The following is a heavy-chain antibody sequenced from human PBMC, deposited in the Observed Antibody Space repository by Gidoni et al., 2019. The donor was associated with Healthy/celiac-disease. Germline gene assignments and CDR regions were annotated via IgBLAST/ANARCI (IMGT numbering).Heavy chain of an antibody. CDR3: TTAAVVIADDY. D-gene: IGHD3-22*01. CDR2: IKSKTDGGTT. Sequence: EVQLVESGGGLVKPGGSLRLSCAASGFPFSNAWMSWVRQATGKGLEWVGRIKSKTDGGTTDYAAPVKGRFTISRDDSKNTLYLQMNSLKTEDTAVYYCTTAAVVIADDYWGQGTLVTVSS. CDR1: GFPFSNAW. V-gene: IGHV3-15*01. J-gene: IGHJ4*02.